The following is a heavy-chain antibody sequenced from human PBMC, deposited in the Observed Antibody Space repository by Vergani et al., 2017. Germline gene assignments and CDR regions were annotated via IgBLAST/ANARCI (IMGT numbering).Heavy chain of an antibody. V-gene: IGHV3-33*08. J-gene: IGHJ4*02. D-gene: IGHD3-9*01. CDR1: GFTFSSYA. CDR3: ARQDYDILTGAHIDIDY. CDR2: IWYDGSNK. Sequence: VQLLESGGGLVQPGGSLRLSCAASGFTFSSYAMSWVRQAPGKGLEWVAVIWYDGSNKYYADSVKGRFTISRDNSKNTLYLQMNSLRAEDTAVYYCARQDYDILTGAHIDIDYWGQGTLVTVSS.